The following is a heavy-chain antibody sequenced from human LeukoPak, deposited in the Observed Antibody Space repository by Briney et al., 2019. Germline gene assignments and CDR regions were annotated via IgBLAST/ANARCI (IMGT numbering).Heavy chain of an antibody. CDR2: MSPKSGNT. CDR3: VRTPPNWGADY. J-gene: IGHJ4*02. CDR1: GYTFTSYD. D-gene: IGHD7-27*01. Sequence: ASVKVSCKASGYTFTSYDINWVRQATGQGLEWMGWMSPKSGNTGYAQKFQGRVTMTSNTAISTAYMELSSLRSEDTAVYYCVRTPPNWGADYWGQGTLVTVSS. V-gene: IGHV1-8*01.